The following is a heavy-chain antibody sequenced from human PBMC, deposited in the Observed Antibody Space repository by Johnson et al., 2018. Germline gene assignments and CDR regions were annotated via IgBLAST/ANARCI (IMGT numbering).Heavy chain of an antibody. D-gene: IGHD3-16*01. Sequence: QVQLVQSGAEVKKPGASVKVSCKASGYTFTSYDINWVLQAPGQGPEWMGWMNPDTGDTGYVQKFQGRVIMTRATYISTAYIELTNLRTDDTAVYYCARSLKGGGVFFDYWGQGTLVTASS. V-gene: IGHV1-8*01. J-gene: IGHJ4*02. CDR3: ARSLKGGGVFFDY. CDR1: GYTFTSYD. CDR2: MNPDTGDT.